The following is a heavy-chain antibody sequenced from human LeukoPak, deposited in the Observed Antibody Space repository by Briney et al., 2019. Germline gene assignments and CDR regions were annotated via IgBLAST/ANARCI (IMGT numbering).Heavy chain of an antibody. CDR1: GFTLSSYS. V-gene: IGHV3-21*06. CDR3: ARAGYCSGGSCYPTDY. CDR2: ISSSSSYI. Sequence: PGGSLRLSCAASGFTLSSYSMNWVRQAPGKGLEWVSSISSSSSYIYYADSVKGRFTISRDNAKNSLYLQMHSLRAEDTAVYYCARAGYCSGGSCYPTDYWGQGTLVTVSS. J-gene: IGHJ4*02. D-gene: IGHD2-15*01.